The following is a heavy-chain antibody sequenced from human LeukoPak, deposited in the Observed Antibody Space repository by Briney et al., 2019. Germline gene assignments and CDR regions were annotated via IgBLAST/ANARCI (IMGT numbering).Heavy chain of an antibody. V-gene: IGHV3-7*03. CDR2: IKKDGSQK. Sequence: GGSLRLSCAASGFMFSSFWMSRVRQAPGKGLEWVANIKKDGSQKYYVDSVEGRFTISRDNARNSLYLQMDSLRVDDTAVYYCTRVFGGYDVSDYWGQGTVVTVSS. D-gene: IGHD3-3*01. CDR3: TRVFGGYDVSDY. CDR1: GFMFSSFW. J-gene: IGHJ4*02.